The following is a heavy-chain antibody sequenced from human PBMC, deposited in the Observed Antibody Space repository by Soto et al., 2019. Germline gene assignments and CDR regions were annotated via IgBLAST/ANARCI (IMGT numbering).Heavy chain of an antibody. V-gene: IGHV4-31*03. CDR1: GGSISSGGYY. Sequence: PSETLSLTCTVSGGSISSGGYYWSWIRQHPGKGLEWIGYIYYSGSTYYNLSLKSRVTISVDTSKNQFSLKLSSVTAADTAVYYCARDVLLPNYPEPYNWFDPWGQGTLVTVSS. D-gene: IGHD1-7*01. CDR2: IYYSGST. J-gene: IGHJ5*02. CDR3: ARDVLLPNYPEPYNWFDP.